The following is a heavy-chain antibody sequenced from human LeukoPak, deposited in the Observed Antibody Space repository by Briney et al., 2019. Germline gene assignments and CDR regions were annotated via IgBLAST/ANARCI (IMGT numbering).Heavy chain of an antibody. Sequence: SGGSLRLSCAASGFTFSDAWMSWVRQAPGKGLEWVAVISYDGSNKYYADSVKGRFTISRDNSKNTLYLQMNSLRAEDTAVYYCARDHRYCSGGSCYSGAFDIWGQGTMVTVSS. D-gene: IGHD2-15*01. CDR3: ARDHRYCSGGSCYSGAFDI. CDR2: ISYDGSNK. V-gene: IGHV3-30-3*01. J-gene: IGHJ3*02. CDR1: GFTFSDAW.